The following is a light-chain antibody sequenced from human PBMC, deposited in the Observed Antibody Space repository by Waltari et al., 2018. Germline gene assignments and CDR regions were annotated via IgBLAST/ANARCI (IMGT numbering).Light chain of an antibody. CDR2: EGN. J-gene: IGLJ3*02. CDR3: CSYAGGSTPWV. CDR1: SSDVGMYNL. Sequence: QSVLTQPASVSGSPGQSITISCTGTSSDVGMYNLVSWYQQYPGNAPKLMFYEGNQRPSWGSHRFSGSKSGNSASLTLSGLQAEDEADYYCCSYAGGSTPWVFGGGTKLTVL. V-gene: IGLV2-23*01.